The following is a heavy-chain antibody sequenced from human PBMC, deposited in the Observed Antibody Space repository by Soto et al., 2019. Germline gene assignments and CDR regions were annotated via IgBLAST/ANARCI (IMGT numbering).Heavy chain of an antibody. V-gene: IGHV4-34*01. CDR3: ARGGRKCSYYYGSGSQGFDY. D-gene: IGHD3-10*01. CDR2: INHSGST. J-gene: IGHJ4*02. Sequence: SETLSLTCAVYGGSFSGYYWSWIRQPPGKGLEWIGEINHSGSTNYNPSLKSRVTISVDTSKNQFSLKLSSVTAADTAVYYCARGGRKCSYYYGSGSQGFDYWGQGTLVTVSS. CDR1: GGSFSGYY.